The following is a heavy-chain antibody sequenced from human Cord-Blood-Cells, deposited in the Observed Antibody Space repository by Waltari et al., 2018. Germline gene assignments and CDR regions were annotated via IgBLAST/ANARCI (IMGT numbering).Heavy chain of an antibody. CDR2: INHSGST. CDR3: ARRERYYDSSGYYFDY. V-gene: IGHV4-34*01. D-gene: IGHD3-22*01. J-gene: IGHJ4*02. Sequence: QVQLQQWGAGLLKPSETLSLTCAVYGGSFSGYYWSWIRQPPGKGLEWIGEINHSGSTNYNPSLKSRVTISVATSKNQFSLKLSSVTAADTAVYYCARRERYYDSSGYYFDYWGQGTLVTVSS. CDR1: GGSFSGYY.